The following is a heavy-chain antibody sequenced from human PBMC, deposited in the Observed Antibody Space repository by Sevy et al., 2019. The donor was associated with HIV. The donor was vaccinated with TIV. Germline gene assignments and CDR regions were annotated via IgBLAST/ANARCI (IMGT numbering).Heavy chain of an antibody. CDR1: EYNFTNYW. J-gene: IGHJ6*02. CDR2: IYPGDSGT. Sequence: GESLKISCKGSEYNFTNYWIGWVRQMPGKGLEWMGIIYPGDSGTRYSPSFQDQVTISADKSISTAYLQWSSLKASDTAMYYCARISSSPRAYYYYFGMYVCGQGTTVTVSS. D-gene: IGHD6-6*01. V-gene: IGHV5-51*01. CDR3: ARISSSPRAYYYYFGMYV.